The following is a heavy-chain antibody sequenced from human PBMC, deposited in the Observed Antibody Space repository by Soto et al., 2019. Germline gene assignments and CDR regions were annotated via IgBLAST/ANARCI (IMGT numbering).Heavy chain of an antibody. CDR2: IKNKANSYPT. D-gene: IGHD1-26*01. Sequence: EVQLVESGGGLVQRGGSLRLSCAASGFTFSAHYMDWVRQAPGKGLEWVGRIKNKANSYPTEYAASVEGRFTISREDSRNSLYLQINSLKTEDTAVYYCARVSLVGPSGGRYFDYWGQGSQVAVSS. V-gene: IGHV3-72*01. J-gene: IGHJ4*02. CDR1: GFTFSAHY. CDR3: ARVSLVGPSGGRYFDY.